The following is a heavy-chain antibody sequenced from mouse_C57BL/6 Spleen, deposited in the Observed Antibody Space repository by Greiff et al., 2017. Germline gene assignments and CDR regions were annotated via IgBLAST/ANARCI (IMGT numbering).Heavy chain of an antibody. CDR1: GYTFPSYW. J-gene: IGHJ4*01. Sequence: QVQLQQPGAELVKPGASVKMSCKASGYTFPSYWITWVKQRPGQGLEWIGDIFPGSGSTNYNEKFKSKATLTVDTSSSAAYMQLSSLTSEDSAVDCCASCNYDYDVWDYWGQGTSVTVSS. D-gene: IGHD2-4*01. CDR2: IFPGSGST. CDR3: ASCNYDYDVWDY. V-gene: IGHV1-55*01.